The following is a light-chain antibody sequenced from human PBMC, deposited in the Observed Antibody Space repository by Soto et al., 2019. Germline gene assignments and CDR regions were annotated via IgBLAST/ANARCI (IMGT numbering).Light chain of an antibody. CDR1: QSISSSY. J-gene: IGKJ5*01. CDR2: GAS. CDR3: LQDYHLPIT. Sequence: VLTQSPVTLSLTQGEGATLSCRASQSISSSYLSWYQQKPGQAPRLVIYGASTRATGIPARFSGSGRGSGTDFTLTISSLHPEDFAVYYCLQDYHLPITFGQGTRLEI. V-gene: IGKV3D-7*01.